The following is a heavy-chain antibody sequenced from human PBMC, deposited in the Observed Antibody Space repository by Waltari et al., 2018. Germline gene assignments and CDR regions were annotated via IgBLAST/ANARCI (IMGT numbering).Heavy chain of an antibody. CDR2: SYYSGSP. CDR3: ATHSANHDYHYYAMDV. D-gene: IGHD2-15*01. V-gene: IGHV4-39*01. J-gene: IGHJ6*02. CDR1: GGSIISTTYY. Sequence: QLQLQESGPGLVKPSETLSLTCIVSGGSIISTTYYWGGIRQPPGKGLEWIGSSYYSGSPNYNPSLKSRVTISVDTSKNRFSLKVSSVTAADTALYYCATHSANHDYHYYAMDVWGLGTTVTVSS.